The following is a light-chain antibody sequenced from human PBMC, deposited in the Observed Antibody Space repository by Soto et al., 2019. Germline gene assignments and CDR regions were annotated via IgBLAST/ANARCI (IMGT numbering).Light chain of an antibody. Sequence: DIQMTQSPSTLSAAVGDRVTITCQASQSIRTWLAWYQLRPGEAPNLLIYEASKLQIGVPSRFGGSGSGTEFTVTISSLQPDDVGTYYCQQYYTYPYTFGQGTKLEI. CDR2: EAS. V-gene: IGKV1-5*03. CDR1: QSIRTW. J-gene: IGKJ2*01. CDR3: QQYYTYPYT.